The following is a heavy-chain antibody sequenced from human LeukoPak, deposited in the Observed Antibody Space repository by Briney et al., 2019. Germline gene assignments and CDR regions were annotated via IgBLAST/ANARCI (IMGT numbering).Heavy chain of an antibody. CDR2: INPNSGGT. CDR3: ARGGVTVTKGTGWFDP. Sequence: ASVKVSCKASGYTFTGYYMHWVRQAPGQGLEWMGWINPNSGGTNYAQKFQGRVTMTRDTSISTAYMELSGLGSDDTAVYYCARGGVTVTKGTGWFDPWGQGTLVTVSS. J-gene: IGHJ5*02. D-gene: IGHD4-17*01. CDR1: GYTFTGYY. V-gene: IGHV1-2*02.